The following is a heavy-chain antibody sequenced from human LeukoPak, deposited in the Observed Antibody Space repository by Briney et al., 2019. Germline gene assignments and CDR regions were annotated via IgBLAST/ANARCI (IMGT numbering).Heavy chain of an antibody. Sequence: GGSVSLSCAASGFTFTSYSMIWVRQAPGKGLEWLSYISTGSSTIYYADSVKSRFTISRDNGKNSLYLQMNSLRDDDTAVYYCARDVSSYEYVWGSYRSDGMDVWGQGTTVTVSS. CDR2: ISTGSSTI. V-gene: IGHV3-48*02. J-gene: IGHJ6*02. CDR3: ARDVSSYEYVWGSYRSDGMDV. D-gene: IGHD3-16*02. CDR1: GFTFTSYS.